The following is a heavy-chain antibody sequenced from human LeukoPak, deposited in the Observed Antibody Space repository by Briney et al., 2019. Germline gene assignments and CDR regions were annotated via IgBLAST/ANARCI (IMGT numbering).Heavy chain of an antibody. Sequence: SETLSLTCTVSGYSISSGYYWGWIRQPPGKGLEWIGSIYHSGSTYYNPSLKSRVTISVDTSKNQFSLKLSSVTAADTAVYYCARVRHDSSGYYYYFDYWGQGTLVTVSS. J-gene: IGHJ4*02. D-gene: IGHD3-22*01. CDR1: GYSISSGYY. CDR3: ARVRHDSSGYYYYFDY. V-gene: IGHV4-38-2*02. CDR2: IYHSGST.